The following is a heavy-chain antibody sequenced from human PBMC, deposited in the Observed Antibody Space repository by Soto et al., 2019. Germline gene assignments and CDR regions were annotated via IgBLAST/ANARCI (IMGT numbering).Heavy chain of an antibody. CDR3: ARGKAARRFLSSAWFQP. V-gene: IGHV4-59*02. Sequence: PPETKSLTSTVCEDCVNIYYTTPLLHRPGKGLEWIGYIYYSGSTNYTPSLKSRVTISVDTSKNQFSLKLSSVTAADTAVYYCARGKAARRFLSSAWFQPCRQGILLTVSA. J-gene: IGHJ5*02. D-gene: IGHD6-6*01. CDR2: IYYSGST. CDR1: EDCVNIYY.